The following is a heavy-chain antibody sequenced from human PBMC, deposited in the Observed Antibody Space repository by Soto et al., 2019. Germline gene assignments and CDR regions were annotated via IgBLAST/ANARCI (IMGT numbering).Heavy chain of an antibody. J-gene: IGHJ6*02. CDR3: AKVSAGNYYYGMDV. CDR1: GFTFSSYA. V-gene: IGHV3-23*01. D-gene: IGHD6-13*01. CDR2: ISGSGGGT. Sequence: EVQLLESGGGLVQPGGSLRLSCAASGFTFSSYAMSWVRQAPGKGLEWVSAISGSGGGTYYADSVKGRFTISRDNSKNTLYLQMNSLRAEDTAVYYCAKVSAGNYYYGMDVWGQGTTVTVSS.